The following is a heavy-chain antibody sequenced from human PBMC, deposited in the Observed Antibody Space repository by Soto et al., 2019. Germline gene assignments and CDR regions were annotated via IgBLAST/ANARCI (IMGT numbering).Heavy chain of an antibody. Sequence: QVPLVQSGAEVKKPGSSVKVSCKASGGTFSSYAISWVRQAPGQGLEWMGGIIPIFGTANYAQKFQGRVTITADESTSTAYMELSSLRSEDTAVYYCARGDSGSYPYYFDYWGQGTLVTVSS. CDR2: IIPIFGTA. D-gene: IGHD1-26*01. J-gene: IGHJ4*02. CDR3: ARGDSGSYPYYFDY. CDR1: GGTFSSYA. V-gene: IGHV1-69*01.